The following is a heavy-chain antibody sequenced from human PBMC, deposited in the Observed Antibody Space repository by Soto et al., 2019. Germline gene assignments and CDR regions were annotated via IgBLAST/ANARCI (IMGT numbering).Heavy chain of an antibody. V-gene: IGHV1-69*13. D-gene: IGHD5-12*01. CDR2: IIPIFGTA. Sequence: GASVKVSCKASGGTFSSYAISWVRQAPGQGLEWMGGIIPIFGTANYAQKFQGRVTITADESTSTAYMELSSLRSEDTAVYYCARVKGRDGYNWAHFDYWGQGTLVTVSS. CDR3: ARVKGRDGYNWAHFDY. J-gene: IGHJ4*02. CDR1: GGTFSSYA.